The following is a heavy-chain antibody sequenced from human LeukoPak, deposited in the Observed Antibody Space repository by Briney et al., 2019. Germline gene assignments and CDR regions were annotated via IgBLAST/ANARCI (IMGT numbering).Heavy chain of an antibody. Sequence: PGGSLRLSCAASGFTFSSYGMTWVPQAPGKGLEWVSYISSSSSTIYYADSVKGRFNISIDNAKNSLYVQMNSLRAEDTAVFYCARDPGMDIVVVPAAEDYCGQGTLVTVSS. CDR1: GFTFSSYG. V-gene: IGHV3-48*01. CDR3: ARDPGMDIVVVPAAEDY. CDR2: ISSSSSTI. D-gene: IGHD2-2*03. J-gene: IGHJ4*02.